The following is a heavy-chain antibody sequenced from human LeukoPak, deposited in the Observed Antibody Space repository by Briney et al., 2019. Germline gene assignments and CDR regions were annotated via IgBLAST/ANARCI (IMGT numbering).Heavy chain of an antibody. CDR1: GGSISSSSYY. J-gene: IGHJ5*02. CDR3: ARQSENDYDILTGFDP. Sequence: WETLSLTCTVSGGSISSSSYYWGWICQPPGKGLEWIGSIYYSGSTYYNPSLKSRVTISVDTSKNQFSLKLSSVTAADTAVYYCARQSENDYDILTGFDPWGQGTLVTVSS. V-gene: IGHV4-39*01. CDR2: IYYSGST. D-gene: IGHD3-9*01.